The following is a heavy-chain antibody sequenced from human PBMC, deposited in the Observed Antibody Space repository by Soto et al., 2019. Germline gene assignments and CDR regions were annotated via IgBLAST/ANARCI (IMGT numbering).Heavy chain of an antibody. CDR2: ISYDGSNK. CDR1: GFVFSGYA. J-gene: IGHJ6*02. D-gene: IGHD3-16*01. Sequence: QVQLVESGGGVVQPGRSLRLSCAASGFVFSGYAMHWVRQAPGTGLEWVALISYDGSNKYYADSVRGRFTISRDSSKNTMYLQMSSLRPEDTAVFFCGRGSGGYSYYGVDDWGQGTTVTVSS. CDR3: GRGSGGYSYYGVDD. V-gene: IGHV3-30-3*01.